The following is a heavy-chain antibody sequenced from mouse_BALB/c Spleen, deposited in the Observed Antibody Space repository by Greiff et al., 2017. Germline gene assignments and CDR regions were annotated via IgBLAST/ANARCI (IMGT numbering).Heavy chain of an antibody. V-gene: IGHV1-77*01. Sequence: LVESGAELARPGASVTLSCKASGYTFTDYYINWVKQRTGQGLEWIGEIYPGSGNTYYNEKFKGKATLTADKSSSTAYMQLSSLTSEDSAVYFCARFDDGYLYAMDYWGQGTSVTVSS. J-gene: IGHJ4*01. D-gene: IGHD2-3*01. CDR2: IYPGSGNT. CDR3: ARFDDGYLYAMDY. CDR1: GYTFTDYY.